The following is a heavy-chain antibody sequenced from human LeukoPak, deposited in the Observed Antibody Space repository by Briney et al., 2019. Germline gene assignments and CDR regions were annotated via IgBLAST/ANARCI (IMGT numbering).Heavy chain of an antibody. J-gene: IGHJ4*02. D-gene: IGHD2-15*01. CDR2: LSLDGVNR. CDR3: ARVASPYFDY. Sequence: PGGSLRLSCAASGFTFTSHSLHWVRQAPRGGLEWVAVLSLDGVNRNYADSVKGRFRISRDTSQNTLYLQMNSLRTEDTAVYYCARVASPYFDYWGQGALVTVSS. CDR1: GFTFTSHS. V-gene: IGHV3-30-3*01.